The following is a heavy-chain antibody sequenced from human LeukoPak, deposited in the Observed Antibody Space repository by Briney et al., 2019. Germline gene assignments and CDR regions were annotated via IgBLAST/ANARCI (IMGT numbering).Heavy chain of an antibody. Sequence: SQTLSLTCTVSGGSISSGGYYWSWIRQHPGKGLEWIGYIYYSGSTYYNPSLQSRVTISVDTSKNQFSLKLSSVTAADTAVYYCARDGIDGDYDWGQGTLVTVSS. CDR2: IYYSGST. CDR3: ARDGIDGDYD. D-gene: IGHD4-17*01. CDR1: GGSISSGGYY. J-gene: IGHJ4*02. V-gene: IGHV4-31*03.